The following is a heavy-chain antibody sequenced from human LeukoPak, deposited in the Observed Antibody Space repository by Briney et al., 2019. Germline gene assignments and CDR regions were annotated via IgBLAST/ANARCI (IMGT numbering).Heavy chain of an antibody. Sequence: SETLSLTCAVSGRSFRVYYWSWIRQPPGKGLEWIGENKHSGSSHNNPSPMRRVTISVDTPKNQLSLKLTAVTATDTAVYYCARGASAVAGTVFDYWGQGTLVTVS. V-gene: IGHV4-34*01. CDR3: ARGASAVAGTVFDY. CDR2: NKHSGSS. D-gene: IGHD6-19*01. CDR1: GRSFRVYY. J-gene: IGHJ4*02.